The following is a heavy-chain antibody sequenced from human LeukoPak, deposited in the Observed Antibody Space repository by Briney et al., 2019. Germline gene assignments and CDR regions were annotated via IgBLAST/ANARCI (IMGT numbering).Heavy chain of an antibody. J-gene: IGHJ6*03. D-gene: IGHD3-10*01. CDR3: ARDGSMVHYYYMDV. Sequence: SQTLSLTCAISGDSVSSNSAAWNWTRQSPSRGLEWLGRAYYRYKWYNDYAVSVKSRITITQDTSKNQFSLQLNSVTPEDTAVYYCARDGSMVHYYYMDVWGKGTTVTVSS. CDR1: GDSVSSNSAA. CDR2: AYYRYKWYN. V-gene: IGHV6-1*01.